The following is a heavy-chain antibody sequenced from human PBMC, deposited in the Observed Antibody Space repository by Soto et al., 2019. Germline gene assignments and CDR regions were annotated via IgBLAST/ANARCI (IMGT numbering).Heavy chain of an antibody. V-gene: IGHV3-9*01. J-gene: IGHJ4*02. CDR2: ISWHSGSI. D-gene: IGHD5-18*01. CDR1: GFTFDDYA. CDR3: AKGGSYGLEGYFDY. Sequence: EVQLVESGGGLVQPGRSLRLSCAASGFTFDDYAMHWVRQAPGKGLAWVSGISWHSGSIGYADSVKGRFTISRDNAKNSLYLQMNSLRAEDTALYYCAKGGSYGLEGYFDYWGQGTLVTVSS.